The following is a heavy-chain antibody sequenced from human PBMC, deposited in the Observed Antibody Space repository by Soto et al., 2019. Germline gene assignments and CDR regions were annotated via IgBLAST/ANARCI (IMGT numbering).Heavy chain of an antibody. Sequence: DVQVVESAGGLVQPGASLRLSCEVSGLTLSHYWMHWIRQSPGKGLMWVTHISTDAHMTNYANSVGGRVTVSRANARNTVHSQMNSLRGAGTAVYYCAADDGAGLKYWGQGAWVTVSS. V-gene: IGHV3-74*01. D-gene: IGHD3-16*01. CDR2: ISTDAHMT. CDR3: AADDGAGLKY. J-gene: IGHJ4*02. CDR1: GLTLSHYW.